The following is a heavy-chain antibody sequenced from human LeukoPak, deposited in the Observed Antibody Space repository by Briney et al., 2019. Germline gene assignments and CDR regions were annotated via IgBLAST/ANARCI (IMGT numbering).Heavy chain of an antibody. CDR1: GGSFSGYY. V-gene: IGHV4-34*01. CDR3: ARGPYTYNHYYDTRSRRVFFDY. CDR2: INHSGNT. J-gene: IGHJ4*02. Sequence: SETLSLTCAVYGGSFSGYYWSWIRQPPGKGLEWIGEINHSGNTNYNPSLKSRVTISVDTSMNQFSLKLSSVTAADTAVYYCARGPYTYNHYYDTRSRRVFFDYWGQGTLVTVPS. D-gene: IGHD3-22*01.